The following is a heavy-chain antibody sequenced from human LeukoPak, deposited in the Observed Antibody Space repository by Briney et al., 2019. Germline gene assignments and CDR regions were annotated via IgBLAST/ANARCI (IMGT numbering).Heavy chain of an antibody. CDR2: IYHSGSA. V-gene: IGHV4-38-2*02. D-gene: IGHD2-2*01. CDR1: GYSISSGYQ. CDR3: ARDPRWLTPDCTSTSCYENYFDP. J-gene: IGHJ5*02. Sequence: PSETLSLTCAVSGYSISSGYQWAWIRQSSGKGLEWIGSIYHSGSAHYNPSLKSRVTISVETSKNQFSLKMYSVTAADTAVYYCARDPRWLTPDCTSTSCYENYFDPWGQGTLVTVSS.